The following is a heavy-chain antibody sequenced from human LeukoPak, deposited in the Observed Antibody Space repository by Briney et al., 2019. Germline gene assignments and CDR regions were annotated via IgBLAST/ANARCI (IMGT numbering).Heavy chain of an antibody. D-gene: IGHD5-18*01. V-gene: IGHV4-61*05. CDR2: IYYSGST. CDR3: ARGGYSYGYHYYYYMDV. CDR1: GVSISSSNSY. J-gene: IGHJ6*03. Sequence: PSETLSLTCTVSGVSISSSNSYWGWIRQPPGKGLEWIGYIYYSGSTNYNPSLKSRVTISVDTSKNQFSLKLSSVTAADTAVYYCARGGYSYGYHYYYYMDVWGKGTTVTISS.